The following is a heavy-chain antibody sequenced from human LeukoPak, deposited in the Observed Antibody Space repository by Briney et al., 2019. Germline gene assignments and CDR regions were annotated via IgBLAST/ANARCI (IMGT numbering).Heavy chain of an antibody. Sequence: GGSLRLSCAASGFTFSSYGMNWVRQAPGKGLEWVSIISGSSGSTHYADSVKGRFTISRDNSKNTLYLQMNSLRAEDTAVYYCAKSNEEEAWWIQLWSLFDYWGQGTLVTVSS. CDR3: AKSNEEEAWWIQLWSLFDY. V-gene: IGHV3-23*01. CDR1: GFTFSSYG. CDR2: ISGSSGST. D-gene: IGHD5-18*01. J-gene: IGHJ4*02.